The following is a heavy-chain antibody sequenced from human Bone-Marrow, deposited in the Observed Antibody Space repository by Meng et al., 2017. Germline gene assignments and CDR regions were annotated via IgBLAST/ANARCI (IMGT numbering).Heavy chain of an antibody. CDR1: GWSFSGYY. CDR3: ARVSSGSYYADY. V-gene: IGHV4-34*01. Sequence: QVQLQQWGAGLLKPSETLSLTSAVYGWSFSGYYWSWIRQPPGKGLEWIGEINHSGSTNYNPSLKSRVTISVDTSKNQFSLKLSSVTAADTAVYYCARVSSGSYYADYWGQGTLVTVS. CDR2: INHSGST. D-gene: IGHD1-26*01. J-gene: IGHJ4*02.